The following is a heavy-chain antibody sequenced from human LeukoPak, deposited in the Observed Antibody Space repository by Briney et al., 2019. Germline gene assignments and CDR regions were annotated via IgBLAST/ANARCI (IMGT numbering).Heavy chain of an antibody. J-gene: IGHJ3*02. V-gene: IGHV4-59*01. CDR2: IYYSGST. CDR1: GGSISSYY. D-gene: IGHD3-10*01. CDR3: ARAVLTMVRVSFAFDI. Sequence: SETLSLTCTVSGGSISSYYWSWIRQPPGKGLEWIGYIYYSGSTNYNPSLKSRVTISVDTSKNQFSLKLSSVTAADTAVYYCARAVLTMVRVSFAFDIRGQGTMVTVSS.